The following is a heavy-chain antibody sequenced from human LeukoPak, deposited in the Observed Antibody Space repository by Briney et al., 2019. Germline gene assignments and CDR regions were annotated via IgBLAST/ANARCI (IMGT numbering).Heavy chain of an antibody. CDR1: GFTFNNYG. CDR2: IRDDGGDK. CDR3: AKHPAGIVVVIAIGGYFDY. V-gene: IGHV3-30*02. D-gene: IGHD2-21*01. Sequence: PGESLRLSCAASGFTFNNYGMHWVRQAPGKGLEWVAFIRDDGGDKFYADSVKDRFTISRDSSKNTLYLQMNSLRAEDTAVYYCAKHPAGIVVVIAIGGYFDYWGQGTLVTVSS. J-gene: IGHJ4*02.